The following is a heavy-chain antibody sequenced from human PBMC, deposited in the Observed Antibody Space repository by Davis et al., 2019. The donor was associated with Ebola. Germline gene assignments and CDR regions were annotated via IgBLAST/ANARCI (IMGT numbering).Heavy chain of an antibody. D-gene: IGHD1-26*01. J-gene: IGHJ2*01. CDR1: GYTFTGYY. Sequence: ASVKVSCKASGYTFTGYYMHWVRQALGQGLEWMGWINPNSGGTSYAQKFQGWVTMTRDTSISTAYMELSRLRSDDTAVYYCARYSDRGSYWYFDLWGRGTLVTVSS. CDR2: INPNSGGT. CDR3: ARYSDRGSYWYFDL. V-gene: IGHV1-2*04.